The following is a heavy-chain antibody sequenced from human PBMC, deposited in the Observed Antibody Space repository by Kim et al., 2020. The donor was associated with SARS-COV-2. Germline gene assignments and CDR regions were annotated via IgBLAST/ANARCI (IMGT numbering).Heavy chain of an antibody. CDR3: LRDSRIDDTFDV. D-gene: IGHD2-15*01. V-gene: IGHV3-74*01. Sequence: GGSLRLSCAASGFTLSSHWMHWVRQVPGKGLVWVSRINNDGGITTYADAARGRFTISRDNAQNTLYLQMNSLRAEDTALYYCLRDSRIDDTFDVWGQGT. J-gene: IGHJ3*01. CDR2: INNDGGIT. CDR1: GFTLSSHW.